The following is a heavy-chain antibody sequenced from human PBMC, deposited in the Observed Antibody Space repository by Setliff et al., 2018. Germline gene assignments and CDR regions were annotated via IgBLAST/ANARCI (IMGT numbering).Heavy chain of an antibody. Sequence: GASVKVSCKASGGTFSSYAISWVRQAPGQGLEWMGWISAYNGNTNYAQKLQGRVTMTTDTSTSTAYMELRSLRSDDTAVYYCARGFSKFYYYYYYYMDVWGKGTTVTVSS. CDR2: ISAYNGNT. V-gene: IGHV1-18*01. CDR3: ARGFSKFYYYYYYYMDV. D-gene: IGHD3-3*01. J-gene: IGHJ6*03. CDR1: GGTFSSYA.